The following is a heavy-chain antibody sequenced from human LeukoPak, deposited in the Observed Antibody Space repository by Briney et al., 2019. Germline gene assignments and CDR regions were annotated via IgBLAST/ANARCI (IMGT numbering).Heavy chain of an antibody. CDR1: GFTFSSYW. CDR3: ARDRDHLPSSGWYGGGMDV. J-gene: IGHJ6*02. Sequence: GGSLRLSCAASGFTFSSYWMSWVRQAPGKGLEWVAFIRYDGSNKYYADSVKGRFTISRDNSKNTLYLQMNSLRAEDTAVYYCARDRDHLPSSGWYGGGMDVWGQGTTVTVSS. V-gene: IGHV3-30*02. D-gene: IGHD6-19*01. CDR2: IRYDGSNK.